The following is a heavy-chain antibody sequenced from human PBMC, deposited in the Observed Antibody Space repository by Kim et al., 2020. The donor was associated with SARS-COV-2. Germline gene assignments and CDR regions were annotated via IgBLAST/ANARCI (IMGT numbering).Heavy chain of an antibody. J-gene: IGHJ6*02. V-gene: IGHV3-23*01. CDR1: GFTFSSFG. Sequence: GGSLRLSCAPSGFTFSSFGMSWVRQAPGKGLEWVSAIRNSGDDTYHADSVKGRFTTSRDNSKNTLYLQMNRLRAEDTATYYCARRGREYYVDVWGQGTTVTVSS. D-gene: IGHD3-3*01. CDR3: ARRGREYYVDV. CDR2: IRNSGDDT.